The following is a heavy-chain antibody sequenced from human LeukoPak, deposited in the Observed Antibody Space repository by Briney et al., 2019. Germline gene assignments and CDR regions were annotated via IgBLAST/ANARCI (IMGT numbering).Heavy chain of an antibody. D-gene: IGHD3-22*01. CDR3: AKEVAGSGYYYFDY. Sequence: PGGSLRLSCAASGFTFSTYAMTWVRQAPGKGLEWVSSISGSGGSTNYADSVKGRFTISRDNSKNTLYLQMNSLRAEDTAVYYCAKEVAGSGYYYFDYWGQGTLVTVSS. CDR2: ISGSGGST. V-gene: IGHV3-23*01. CDR1: GFTFSTYA. J-gene: IGHJ4*02.